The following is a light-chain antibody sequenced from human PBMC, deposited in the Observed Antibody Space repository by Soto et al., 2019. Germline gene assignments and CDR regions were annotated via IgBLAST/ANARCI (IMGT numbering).Light chain of an antibody. V-gene: IGKV3-20*01. J-gene: IGKJ1*01. CDR3: QQYGSSPRT. CDR2: GAS. CDR1: QSVSSNF. Sequence: EIVLTQSPGILSLSPGDRATLSCRASQSVSSNFLAWYQQKPGLAPRLLMYGASSRATGIPDRFSGSGSGTDFSLTISRLEPEDFAVYYCQQYGSSPRTFGQGTRVEIK.